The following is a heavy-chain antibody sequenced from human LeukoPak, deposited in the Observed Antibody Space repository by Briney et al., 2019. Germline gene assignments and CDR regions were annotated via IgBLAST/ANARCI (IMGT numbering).Heavy chain of an antibody. J-gene: IGHJ4*02. CDR2: IYSGGST. Sequence: PGGSLRLSCAASGFTVSSNYMSWVRQAPGKGLEWVSVIYSGGSTYYADSVKGRFTISRDNAKRSLYLQMNSLRDEDTAVYYCARDPASGGFDSWGQGILVTVSS. V-gene: IGHV3-53*01. CDR1: GFTVSSNY. D-gene: IGHD2-15*01. CDR3: ARDPASGGFDS.